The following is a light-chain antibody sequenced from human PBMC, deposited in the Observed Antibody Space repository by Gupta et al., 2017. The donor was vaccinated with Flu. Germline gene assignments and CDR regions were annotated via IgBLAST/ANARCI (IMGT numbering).Light chain of an antibody. CDR2: AAS. Sequence: DIQMTQSPSSLSASVGDRVTITCRASQSISSYLNWYQQKPGKAPKLLIYAASSLQSGVPSRFSGSGSGTDFTLTISSLQPEDFANYYCQQRDSTPWTFGQGTKVEIK. CDR1: QSISSY. CDR3: QQRDSTPWT. J-gene: IGKJ1*01. V-gene: IGKV1-39*01.